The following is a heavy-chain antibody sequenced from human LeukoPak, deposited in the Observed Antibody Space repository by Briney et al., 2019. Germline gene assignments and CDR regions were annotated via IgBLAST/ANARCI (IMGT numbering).Heavy chain of an antibody. CDR2: IGTAGDT. CDR1: RFTFSSYD. V-gene: IGHV3-13*01. CDR3: ARDLGGGFDY. J-gene: IGHJ4*02. Sequence: PGGSLRLSCAASRFTFSSYDMHWVRQATGKGLERVSAIGTAGDTYYPGSVKGRFTISRENAKNSLYLQMNSLRAGDTAVYYCARDLGGGFDYWGQGTLVTVSS. D-gene: IGHD3-16*01.